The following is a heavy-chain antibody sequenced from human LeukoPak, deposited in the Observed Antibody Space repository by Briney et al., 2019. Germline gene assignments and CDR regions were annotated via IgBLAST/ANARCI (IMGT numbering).Heavy chain of an antibody. CDR1: GFAFSRYA. CDR3: VKANEDYLGHYYHSMDV. J-gene: IGHJ6*03. D-gene: IGHD2/OR15-2a*01. V-gene: IGHV3-23*01. CDR2: VSASGGST. Sequence: GGSLRLSCETSGFAFSRYAMTWVRQAPGKGLEWVSTVSASGGSTYYADSVKGRFTISRDNSKNTLYLQMISLRAEDTALHFCVKANEDYLGHYYHSMDVWGNGTTVTVSS.